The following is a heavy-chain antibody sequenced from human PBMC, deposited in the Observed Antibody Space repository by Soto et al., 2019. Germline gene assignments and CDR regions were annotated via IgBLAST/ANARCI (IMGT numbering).Heavy chain of an antibody. CDR1: GFTFSNHA. V-gene: IGHV3-23*01. Sequence: EVQLLESGGGLVQPGGSLRLSCAASGFTFSNHAMNWVRQAPGKGLEWVSVISGGGDTSYADSVKGRITISRDNTKNKVYLQMNSLRAEDTALYYCARQAEGYYFPFDHWGQGTLVTVSS. J-gene: IGHJ4*02. CDR2: ISGGGDT. D-gene: IGHD3-3*01. CDR3: ARQAEGYYFPFDH.